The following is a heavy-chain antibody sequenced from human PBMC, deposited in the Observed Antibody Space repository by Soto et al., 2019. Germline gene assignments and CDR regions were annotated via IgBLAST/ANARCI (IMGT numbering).Heavy chain of an antibody. CDR3: ARDFISSRPPLYNWFDP. Sequence: PSETLSLTCTVSGGSISSYYWSWIRQPPGKGLEWIGYIYYSGSTNYNPSLKSRVTISVDTSKNQFSLKLSSVTAADTAVYYCARDFISSRPPLYNWFDPWGQGTLVTVSS. CDR1: GGSISSYY. J-gene: IGHJ5*02. V-gene: IGHV4-59*01. CDR2: IYYSGST. D-gene: IGHD6-6*01.